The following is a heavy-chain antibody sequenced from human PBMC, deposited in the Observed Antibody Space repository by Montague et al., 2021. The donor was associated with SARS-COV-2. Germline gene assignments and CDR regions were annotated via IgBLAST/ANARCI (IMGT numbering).Heavy chain of an antibody. CDR1: GFTFSNYP. V-gene: IGHV3-23*01. CDR3: AKGLVGSYDILTGYRPNDY. D-gene: IGHD3-9*01. J-gene: IGHJ4*02. CDR2: INGYGGST. Sequence: SLRLSCAASGFTFSNYPMTWVRQAPGKVLEWVSSINGYGGSTYYADSVKGRFTISRDNSKNTLYLQMNSLRAEDTAVYYCAKGLVGSYDILTGYRPNDYWGQGTLVTVSS.